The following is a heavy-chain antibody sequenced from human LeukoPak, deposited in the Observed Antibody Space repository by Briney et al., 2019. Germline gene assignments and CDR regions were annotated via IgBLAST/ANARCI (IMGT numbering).Heavy chain of an antibody. CDR1: GFTFSKYA. J-gene: IGHJ4*02. D-gene: IGHD1-1*01. V-gene: IGHV3-23*01. CDR2: IRGNGDTA. Sequence: GGSLRLSCAASGFTFSKYAMSWVRQAPGKGLEWVSTIRGNGDTAYNADSVRGRFAISRDDSKNALFLQMNSLRLEDTAIYYCAKGQELDDGVFDSWGQGTRVTVSS. CDR3: AKGQELDDGVFDS.